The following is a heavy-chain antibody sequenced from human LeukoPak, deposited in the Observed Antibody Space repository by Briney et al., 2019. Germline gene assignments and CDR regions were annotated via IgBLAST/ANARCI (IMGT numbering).Heavy chain of an antibody. V-gene: IGHV3-7*01. Sequence: GGSLRLSCAASGFTFSNYWMSWVRQAPGKGLEWVANIKQDGSVKQYVDSVKGRFTISRDNAKNSLYLQMNSLRAEDTAVYYCARHAAVAYFDILTEEDYWGQGTLVTVSS. CDR1: GFTFSNYW. D-gene: IGHD3-9*01. CDR2: IKQDGSVK. J-gene: IGHJ4*02. CDR3: ARHAAVAYFDILTEEDY.